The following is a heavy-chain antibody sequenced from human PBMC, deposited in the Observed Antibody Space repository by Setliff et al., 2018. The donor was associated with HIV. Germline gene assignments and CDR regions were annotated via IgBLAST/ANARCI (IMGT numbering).Heavy chain of an antibody. Sequence: PSETLSLTCTVSGDSISTDYWTWIRQPPGKGLEWIGYIYNSASTSYNPSLKSRVTISVDTSKNQFSLKLSSVTAADTAVYYYARHSPSDYWGQGTLVTVSS. J-gene: IGHJ4*02. CDR2: IYNSAST. CDR3: ARHSPSDY. V-gene: IGHV4-59*08. CDR1: GDSISTDY.